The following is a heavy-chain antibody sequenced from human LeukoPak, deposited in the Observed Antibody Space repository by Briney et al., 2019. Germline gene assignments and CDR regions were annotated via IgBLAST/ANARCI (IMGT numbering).Heavy chain of an antibody. J-gene: IGHJ5*02. CDR1: GASISSYY. D-gene: IGHD6-13*01. V-gene: IGHV4-4*07. Sequence: SETLSLTCTVSGASISSYYWSWIRQPAGKGLEWIGRIYTSGSTNYNPSLKSRVTMSVDTSKNQFSLKLSSVTAADTAVYYCARDRGGSSSNWFDPWGQGTLVTVSS. CDR3: ARDRGGSSSNWFDP. CDR2: IYTSGST.